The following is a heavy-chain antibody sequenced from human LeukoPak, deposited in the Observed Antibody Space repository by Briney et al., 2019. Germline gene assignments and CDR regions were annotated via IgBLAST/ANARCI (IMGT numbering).Heavy chain of an antibody. CDR3: ARDLGGWYFDY. CDR2: ITSSSNYI. D-gene: IGHD2-15*01. CDR1: GFTFSSYT. Sequence: GGSLRLSCAASGFTFSSYTINRVRQAPGKGLEWVSSITSSSNYIYYADSVKGRFTISRDNAKNSLYLQMNSLRAEDTAMYYCARDLGGWYFDYWGQGTLVTVSS. J-gene: IGHJ4*02. V-gene: IGHV3-21*01.